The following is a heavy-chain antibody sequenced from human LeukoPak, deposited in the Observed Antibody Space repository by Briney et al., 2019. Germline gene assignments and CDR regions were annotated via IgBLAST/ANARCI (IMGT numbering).Heavy chain of an antibody. D-gene: IGHD6-19*01. CDR2: IKQDGSEK. CDR1: GFTFSSYW. V-gene: IGHV3-7*01. J-gene: IGHJ6*02. Sequence: GGSLRLSCAASGFTFSSYWMSWVRQAPGKGLEWVANIKQDGSEKYYVDSVKGRFTISRDNAKNSLYLQMNSLRAEDTAVYYCARDARRWVAVAGKKDYYHYGMDVWGQGTTVTVSS. CDR3: ARDARRWVAVAGKKDYYHYGMDV.